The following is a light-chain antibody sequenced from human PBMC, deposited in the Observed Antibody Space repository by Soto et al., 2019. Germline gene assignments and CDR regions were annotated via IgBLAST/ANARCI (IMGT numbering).Light chain of an antibody. V-gene: IGKV3D-15*01. CDR2: GAS. CDR3: QQYSNRYT. CDR1: QSVSSS. J-gene: IGKJ2*01. Sequence: EIVMTQSPATLSVSPGGRATLSCRASQSVSSSLAWYQHKPGQAPRLLIYGASIRATGIPGRFSGSGSGTEFTLTISSLQSEDFAAYYCQQYSNRYTFGQGTKLEIK.